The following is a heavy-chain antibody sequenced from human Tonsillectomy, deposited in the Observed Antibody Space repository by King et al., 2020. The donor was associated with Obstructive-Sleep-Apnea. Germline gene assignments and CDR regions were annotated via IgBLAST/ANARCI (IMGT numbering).Heavy chain of an antibody. CDR3: ARDMVPSYYYDSSGYFDY. D-gene: IGHD3-22*01. V-gene: IGHV3-7*01. CDR2: IKQDGSEK. Sequence: VQLVESGGGLVQPGGSLRLSCAVSGFTFSNYYMSWVRQAPGKGLEWVANIKQDGSEKYYVDSVKGRFTISRDNAKNSLDLQMNSLRAEDTAVYYCARDMVPSYYYDSSGYFDYWGQGTLVTVSS. J-gene: IGHJ4*02. CDR1: GFTFSNYY.